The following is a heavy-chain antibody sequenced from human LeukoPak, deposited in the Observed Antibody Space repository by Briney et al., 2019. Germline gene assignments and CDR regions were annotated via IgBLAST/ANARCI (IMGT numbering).Heavy chain of an antibody. D-gene: IGHD4-11*01. CDR1: GGSISSYY. CDR3: ARHDYSNYGSWWFDP. CDR2: IYTSGST. Sequence: SETLSLTCTVSGGSISSYYWSWIRQPPGKGLEWIGYIYTSGSTNYNPSLKSRVTISVDTSKNQFSLKLSSVTAADTAVYYRARHDYSNYGSWWFDPWGQGTLVTVSS. J-gene: IGHJ5*02. V-gene: IGHV4-4*09.